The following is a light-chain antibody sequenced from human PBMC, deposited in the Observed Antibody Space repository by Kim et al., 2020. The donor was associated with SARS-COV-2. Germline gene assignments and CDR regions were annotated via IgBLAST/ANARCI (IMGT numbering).Light chain of an antibody. V-gene: IGLV1-36*01. CDR2: YDD. Sequence: RQSVTISCSGSSSNIGNNAVNWYQQLPGKAPKLLIYYDDLLPSGVSDRFSGSKSGTSASLAISGLQSEDEADYYCAAWDDSLNGYVFGTGTKVTVL. CDR1: SSNIGNNA. CDR3: AAWDDSLNGYV. J-gene: IGLJ1*01.